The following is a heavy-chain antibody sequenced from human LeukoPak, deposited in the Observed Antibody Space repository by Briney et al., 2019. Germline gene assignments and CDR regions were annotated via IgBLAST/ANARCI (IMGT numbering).Heavy chain of an antibody. CDR1: GYTFTSYY. J-gene: IGHJ4*02. D-gene: IGHD3-22*01. V-gene: IGHV1-46*01. CDR3: AREPRYYDSSGYFDY. Sequence: ASVKVSCKASGYTFTSYYMHWVRQAPGQGLEWMGIINPSGGSTSYAQKFQGRVTMTRDTSTSTVYMELSSLRSEDTAVYYCAREPRYYDSSGYFDYWGQGTLVTVSS. CDR2: INPSGGST.